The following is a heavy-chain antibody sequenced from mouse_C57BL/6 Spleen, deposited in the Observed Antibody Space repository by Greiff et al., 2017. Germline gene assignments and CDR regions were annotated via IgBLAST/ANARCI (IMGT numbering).Heavy chain of an antibody. CDR1: GFTFSDYY. V-gene: IGHV5-12*01. CDR2: ISNGGGST. Sequence: EVKLMESGGGLVQPGGSLKLSCAASGFTFSDYYMYWVRQTPEKRLEWVAYISNGGGSTYYPDTVKGRFTISRDNAKNTLYLQMSRLKSEDTAMYYCARQDGYYEGYFDYWGQGTSVTVSS. CDR3: ARQDGYYEGYFDY. J-gene: IGHJ4*01. D-gene: IGHD2-3*01.